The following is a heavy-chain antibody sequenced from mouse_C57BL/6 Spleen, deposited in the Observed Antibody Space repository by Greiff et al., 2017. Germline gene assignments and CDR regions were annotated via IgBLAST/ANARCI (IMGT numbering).Heavy chain of an antibody. D-gene: IGHD1-1*01. CDR2: IHPSDSDT. J-gene: IGHJ4*01. V-gene: IGHV1-74*01. CDR3: AIALVLRPHYAMDY. CDR1: GYTFTSYW. Sequence: QVQLQQPGAGLVQPGASVKVSCKASGYTFTSYWMHWVKQRPGQGFEWIGRIHPSDSDTNYNQKFKGKATLTVDKSSNTAYMQLSSLTSEDSAVYYCAIALVLRPHYAMDYWGQGTAVTVSS.